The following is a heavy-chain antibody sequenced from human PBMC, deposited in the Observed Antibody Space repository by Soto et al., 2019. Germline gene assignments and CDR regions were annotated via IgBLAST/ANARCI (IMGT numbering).Heavy chain of an antibody. D-gene: IGHD7-27*01. J-gene: IGHJ4*02. CDR2: IIPVFGTI. V-gene: IGHV1-69*01. CDR1: GGTFNSFG. CDR3: AIENWGPGGHYFDY. Sequence: QVHVVQSGAEVKKPGSSVKVPCKAYGGTFNSFGIKWGRQAPGQGLEWVGGIIPVFGTINYAQKFRGRVTITSEASTSTSYMELSSMRSDDTAVYYCAIENWGPGGHYFDYWGQGTLVTVSS.